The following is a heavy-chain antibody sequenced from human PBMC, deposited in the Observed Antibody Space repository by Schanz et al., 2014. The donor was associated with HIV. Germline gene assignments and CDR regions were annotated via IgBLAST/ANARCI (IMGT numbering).Heavy chain of an antibody. Sequence: QVQLVQSGPEVRKPGASVKVSCKASGYTFIDYYIHWVRQAPGQGLEWMGLINPYDGSTSNAQKFQGRVTMTRDTSTSTVYMQLSSLTSDDTAVYYCARGDILTGLYPYYFDSWGQGTLVTVSS. CDR2: INPYDGST. V-gene: IGHV1-46*01. CDR3: ARGDILTGLYPYYFDS. D-gene: IGHD3-9*01. CDR1: GYTFIDYY. J-gene: IGHJ4*02.